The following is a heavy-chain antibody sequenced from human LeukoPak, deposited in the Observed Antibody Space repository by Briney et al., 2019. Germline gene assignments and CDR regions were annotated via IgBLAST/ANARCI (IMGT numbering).Heavy chain of an antibody. CDR3: ARAENRAFMATGIAAAGTGNAFDI. CDR1: GGSFSGYY. D-gene: IGHD6-13*01. CDR2: INHSGST. J-gene: IGHJ3*02. Sequence: PSETLSLTCAVYGGSFSGYYWSWIRQPPGKGLEWIGEINHSGSTNYNPSLKSRVTISVDTSKNQFSLKLSSVAAADTAVYYCARAENRAFMATGIAAAGTGNAFDIWGQGTMVTVSS. V-gene: IGHV4-34*01.